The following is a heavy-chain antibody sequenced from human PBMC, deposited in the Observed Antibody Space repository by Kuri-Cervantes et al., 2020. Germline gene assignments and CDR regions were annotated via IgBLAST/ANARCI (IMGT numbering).Heavy chain of an antibody. Sequence: GGSLRLSCKGSGYSSTGYNFASYWIGWVRQVPGQGLEWMGIVHPGDSDTRYSPSFQGQVTISADKSISTAYLQWSSLKASDTAMYYCARQTLGHDSSGYYHPWYFDLWGRGTLVTVSS. V-gene: IGHV5-51*01. J-gene: IGHJ2*01. CDR1: GYSSTGYNFASYW. D-gene: IGHD3-22*01. CDR3: ARQTLGHDSSGYYHPWYFDL. CDR2: VHPGDSDT.